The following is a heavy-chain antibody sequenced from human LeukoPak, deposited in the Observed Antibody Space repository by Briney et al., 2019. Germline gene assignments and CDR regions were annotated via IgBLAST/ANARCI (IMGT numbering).Heavy chain of an antibody. D-gene: IGHD6-13*01. CDR3: ARTYSSSWSGEDWFDP. V-gene: IGHV4-39*07. CDR2: INHSGST. CDR1: GGSISSSSYY. J-gene: IGHJ5*02. Sequence: SETLSLTCTVSGGSISSSSYYWGWIRQPPGKGLEWIGEINHSGSTNYNPSLKSRVTISVDTSKNQFSLKLSSVTAADTAVYYCARTYSSSWSGEDWFDPWGQGTLVTVSS.